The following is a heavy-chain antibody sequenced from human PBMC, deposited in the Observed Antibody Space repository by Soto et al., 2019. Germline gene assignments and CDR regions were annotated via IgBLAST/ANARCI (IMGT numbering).Heavy chain of an antibody. CDR2: INPNSGGT. D-gene: IGHD3-22*01. CDR1: GYTFTGYY. Sequence: ASVKVSCKASGYTFTGYYMHWVRQAPGQGLEWMGWINPNSGGTNYAQKFQGRVTMTRDTSISTAYMELSRLRSDDTAVYYCARDYYDSSGYYNAFDIWGQGTMVTVS. V-gene: IGHV1-2*02. CDR3: ARDYYDSSGYYNAFDI. J-gene: IGHJ3*02.